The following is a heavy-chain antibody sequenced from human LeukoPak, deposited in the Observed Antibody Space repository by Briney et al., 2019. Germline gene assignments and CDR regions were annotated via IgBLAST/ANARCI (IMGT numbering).Heavy chain of an antibody. CDR2: IYTSGST. J-gene: IGHJ6*02. CDR1: GGSISSYY. D-gene: IGHD2-2*01. V-gene: IGHV4-4*07. CDR3: ARDNIVVVPAATNYYYYYGMDV. Sequence: SETLSLTYTVSGGSISSYYWSWIRQPPGKGLEWIGRIYTSGSTNYNPSLKSRVTMSVDTSKNQFSLKLSSVTAADTAVYYCARDNIVVVPAATNYYYYYGMDVWGQGTTVTVSS.